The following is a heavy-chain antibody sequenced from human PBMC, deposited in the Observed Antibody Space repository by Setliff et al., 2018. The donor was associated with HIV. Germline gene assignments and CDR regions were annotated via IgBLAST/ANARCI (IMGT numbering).Heavy chain of an antibody. CDR2: ISRGGRTK. J-gene: IGHJ2*01. Sequence: PGGSLRLSCAASGFTFSDYYMSWIRQAPGKGLEWISYISRGGRTKYYADSVKGRFTISRDNAKNPLYLQMNSLSAEDTTIYYCARVPVMATITYWYFDLWGRGTLVTVSS. V-gene: IGHV3-11*04. D-gene: IGHD5-12*01. CDR3: ARVPVMATITYWYFDL. CDR1: GFTFSDYY.